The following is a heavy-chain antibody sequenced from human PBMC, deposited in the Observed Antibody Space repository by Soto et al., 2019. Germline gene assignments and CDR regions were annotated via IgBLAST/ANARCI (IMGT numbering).Heavy chain of an antibody. Sequence: VKVSCKASGYTFTGYYMHWVRQAPGQGLEWMGWINPNSGGTNYAQKFQGRVTMTRDTSISTAYMELSRLRSDDTAVYYCARVVVPAAIGFDPWGQGTLVTVSS. V-gene: IGHV1-2*02. CDR3: ARVVVPAAIGFDP. D-gene: IGHD2-2*02. CDR1: GYTFTGYY. J-gene: IGHJ5*02. CDR2: INPNSGGT.